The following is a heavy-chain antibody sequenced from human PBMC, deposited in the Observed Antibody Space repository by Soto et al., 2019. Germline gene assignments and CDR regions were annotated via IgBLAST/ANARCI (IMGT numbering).Heavy chain of an antibody. J-gene: IGHJ4*02. CDR2: ISSSGGNT. D-gene: IGHD3-10*01. Sequence: GGSLRLSCAASGFTFSNYGMTWVRRTPGKGLEWVSSISSSGGNTYYADSVKGRFTISRDNSKNTLYLQMNSLRADDTAAYYCAKTTFYHGSGSYFPFDYWGQGALVTVSS. CDR1: GFTFSNYG. CDR3: AKTTFYHGSGSYFPFDY. V-gene: IGHV3-23*01.